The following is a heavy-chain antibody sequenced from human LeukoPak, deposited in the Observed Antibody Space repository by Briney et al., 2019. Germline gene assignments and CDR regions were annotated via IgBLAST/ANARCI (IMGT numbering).Heavy chain of an antibody. V-gene: IGHV4-39*01. Sequence: SSETLSLTCTVSGGSISSGGYYWSWIRQHPGKGLEWIGYIYYSGSTYYNPSLKSRVTISVDTSKNQFSLKLSSVTAADTAVYYCARQTDIVVVPAAHFDYWGQGTLVTVSS. J-gene: IGHJ4*02. D-gene: IGHD2-2*01. CDR1: GGSISSGGYY. CDR3: ARQTDIVVVPAAHFDY. CDR2: IYYSGST.